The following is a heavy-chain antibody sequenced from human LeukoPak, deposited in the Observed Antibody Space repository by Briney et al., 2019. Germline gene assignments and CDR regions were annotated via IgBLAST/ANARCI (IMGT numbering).Heavy chain of an antibody. Sequence: GASVKASCKASGFTFNSYGISWVRQAPGQGLEWMGWISHYTAKTDYAKKYQGRLTVTIDTATTTAYMELTSLRSDDTAVYYCARDRSTNDYWGQGTLLTVSS. CDR2: ISHYTAKT. CDR1: GFTFNSYG. V-gene: IGHV1-18*01. CDR3: ARDRSTNDY. D-gene: IGHD1-1*01. J-gene: IGHJ4*02.